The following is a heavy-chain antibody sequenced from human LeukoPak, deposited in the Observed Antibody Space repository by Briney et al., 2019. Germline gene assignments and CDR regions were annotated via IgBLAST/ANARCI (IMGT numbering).Heavy chain of an antibody. V-gene: IGHV4-59*08. CDR2: ISYSGST. Sequence: SETLSLTCTVSGGSISGYYWSWIRQPPGKGLEWVGYISYSGSTNYNPSLKSRVTISVDTSKNQFSLKLSSVTVADTAVYYCASSRSGSNFDYWGQGTLVTVSS. D-gene: IGHD4-11*01. J-gene: IGHJ4*02. CDR1: GGSISGYY. CDR3: ASSRSGSNFDY.